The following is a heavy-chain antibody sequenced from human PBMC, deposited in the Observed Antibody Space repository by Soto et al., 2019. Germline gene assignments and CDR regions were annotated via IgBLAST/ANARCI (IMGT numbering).Heavy chain of an antibody. CDR3: ARWDLELNWFDP. CDR1: GGSISNYY. D-gene: IGHD3-10*01. CDR2: IYYSGST. V-gene: IGHV4-59*08. J-gene: IGHJ5*02. Sequence: QVQLQESGPGLVKPSETLSLTCTVSGGSISNYYWSWIRQPPGKGLEWIGYIYYSGSTNYNPSLKSRVSISVDTSKNQFSLKLSSVTAADTAMYYCARWDLELNWFDPWGQGTLVTVSS.